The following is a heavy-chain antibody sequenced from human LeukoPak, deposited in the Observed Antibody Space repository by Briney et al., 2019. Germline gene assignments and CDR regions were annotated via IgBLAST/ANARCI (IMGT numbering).Heavy chain of an antibody. CDR1: GGTFISYA. CDR3: ARDSYYYGSGSYYMGRQFDY. CDR2: IIPIFGTA. D-gene: IGHD3-10*01. Sequence: SVKVSCKASGGTFISYAISWVRQAPGQGLEWMGGIIPIFGTANYAQKFQGRVTITADESTSTAYMELSSLRSEDTAVYYCARDSYYYGSGSYYMGRQFDYWGQGTLVTVSS. J-gene: IGHJ4*02. V-gene: IGHV1-69*13.